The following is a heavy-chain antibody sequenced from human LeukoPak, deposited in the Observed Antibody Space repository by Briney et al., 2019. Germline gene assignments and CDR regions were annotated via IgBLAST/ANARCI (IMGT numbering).Heavy chain of an antibody. J-gene: IGHJ4*02. CDR2: ISDSGGNT. Sequence: GGSLRLSCAASGFTLSKYHMSWVRQAPGKGLEWVSAISDSGGNTFYADSVKGRFTISRENAKNSLYLQMNSLRAGDTAVYYCARLGLQGEFDYWGQGTLVTVSS. D-gene: IGHD3-16*01. CDR3: ARLGLQGEFDY. V-gene: IGHV3-23*01. CDR1: GFTLSKYH.